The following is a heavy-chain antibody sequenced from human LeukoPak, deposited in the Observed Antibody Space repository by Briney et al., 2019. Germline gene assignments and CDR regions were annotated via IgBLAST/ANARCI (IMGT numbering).Heavy chain of an antibody. CDR1: GGTFSSYA. CDR3: ARDLRWNDGHWFDP. V-gene: IGHV1-69*01. CDR2: IIPTFGTA. J-gene: IGHJ5*02. Sequence: GASVKVSCKASGGTFSSYAISWVRQAPGQGLEWMGGIIPTFGTANYAQKFQGRVTITADESTSTAYMELSSLRSEDTAVYYCARDLRWNDGHWFDPWGQGTLVTVSS. D-gene: IGHD1-1*01.